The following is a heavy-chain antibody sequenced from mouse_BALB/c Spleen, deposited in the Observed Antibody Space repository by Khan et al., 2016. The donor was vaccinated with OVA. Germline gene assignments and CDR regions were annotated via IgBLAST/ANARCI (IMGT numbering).Heavy chain of an antibody. D-gene: IGHD2-13*01. J-gene: IGHJ4*01. Sequence: EVQLQESGPGLVKPSQSLSLTCTVTGYSITSDFAWNWIRQFPGNKLEWMGYISSTGSTSYSPSLKSRFSITRDTSKNQFFLHLNSVTTEDTATYYCARSLYYSDSYAMDDWGQGTSVTVSS. CDR2: ISSTGST. V-gene: IGHV3-2*02. CDR3: ARSLYYSDSYAMDD. CDR1: GYSITSDFA.